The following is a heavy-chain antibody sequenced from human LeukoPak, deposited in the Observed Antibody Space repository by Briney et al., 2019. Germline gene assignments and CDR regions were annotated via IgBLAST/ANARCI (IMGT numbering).Heavy chain of an antibody. D-gene: IGHD3-9*01. V-gene: IGHV4-34*01. J-gene: IGHJ4*02. CDR1: GGSFSGYY. Sequence: PSETLSLTCAVYGGSFSGYYWSWIRQPPGKGLERIGEINHSGSTNYNPSLKSRVTISVDTSKNQFSLKLSSVTAADTAVYYCARSSRVLRYFDYWGQGTLVTVSS. CDR3: ARSSRVLRYFDY. CDR2: INHSGST.